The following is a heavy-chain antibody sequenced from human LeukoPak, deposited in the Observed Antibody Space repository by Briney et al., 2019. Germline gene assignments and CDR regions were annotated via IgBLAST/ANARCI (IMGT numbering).Heavy chain of an antibody. J-gene: IGHJ4*02. Sequence: ASVKVSCKASGYTFTSYGISWVRQAPGQGFEWMGWISAYNGNTNYAQKLQGRVTMTTDTSTSTAYMELRNLRSDDTAVYYCARDRAVAGTVSPIDYWGQGTLVTVSS. CDR2: ISAYNGNT. CDR3: ARDRAVAGTVSPIDY. D-gene: IGHD6-19*01. CDR1: GYTFTSYG. V-gene: IGHV1-18*01.